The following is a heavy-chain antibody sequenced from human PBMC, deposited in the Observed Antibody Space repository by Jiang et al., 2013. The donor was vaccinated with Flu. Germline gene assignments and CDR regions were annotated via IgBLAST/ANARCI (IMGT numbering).Heavy chain of an antibody. D-gene: IGHD3-22*01. CDR3: AKIGGMDV. Sequence: TISRDNSKNTLYLQMNSLRAEDTAVYYCAKIGGMDVWGQGTTVTVSS. V-gene: IGHV3-23*01. J-gene: IGHJ6*02.